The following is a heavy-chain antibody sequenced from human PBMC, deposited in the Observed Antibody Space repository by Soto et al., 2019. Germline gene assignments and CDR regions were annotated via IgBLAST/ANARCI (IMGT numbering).Heavy chain of an antibody. D-gene: IGHD4-17*01. V-gene: IGHV4-31*03. CDR2: IYYSGST. CDR3: ARARDDYVDYAPYLDY. CDR1: GGSISSGGYY. J-gene: IGHJ4*01. Sequence: QVQLQESGPGLVKPSQTLSLTCTVSGGSISSGGYYWSWIRQHPGKGLEWIGYIYYSGSTYYNPSLKSGVTISVDTSKNQCSLKRSSVAAADTAVYYCARARDDYVDYAPYLDYWGQEPLSPSPQ.